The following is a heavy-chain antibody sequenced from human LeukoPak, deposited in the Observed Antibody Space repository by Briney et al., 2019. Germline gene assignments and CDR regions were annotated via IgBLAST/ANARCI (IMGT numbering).Heavy chain of an antibody. D-gene: IGHD2-2*01. V-gene: IGHV3-21*01. CDR1: GFTFSSYS. CDR2: ISSSSSYI. Sequence: PGGSLRLSCAASGFTFSSYSMNWVRQAPGKGLEWVSSISSSSSYIYYADSVKGRFTISRDNAKNSLYLQMNSLRAEDTAVYYCARVSVVPRVFYFDYWGQGTLVTVSS. J-gene: IGHJ4*02. CDR3: ARVSVVPRVFYFDY.